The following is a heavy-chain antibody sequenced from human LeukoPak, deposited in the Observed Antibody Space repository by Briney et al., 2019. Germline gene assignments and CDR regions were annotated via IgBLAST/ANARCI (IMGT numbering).Heavy chain of an antibody. CDR2: IYTSGST. CDR3: ARDREDCSGGSCSTLGYYMDV. J-gene: IGHJ6*03. CDR1: GGSISSSY. Sequence: PSETLSLTCTVSGGSISSSYWSWIRQPAGKGLEWIGRIYTSGSTNYNPSLKSRVTMSVDTSKNQFSLKLSSVTAADTAVYYCARDREDCSGGSCSTLGYYMDVWGKGTTVTISS. D-gene: IGHD2-15*01. V-gene: IGHV4-4*07.